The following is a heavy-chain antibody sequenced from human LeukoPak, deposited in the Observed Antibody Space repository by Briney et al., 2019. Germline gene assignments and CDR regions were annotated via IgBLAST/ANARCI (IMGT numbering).Heavy chain of an antibody. CDR2: ISGSGGST. V-gene: IGHV3-23*01. D-gene: IGHD6-19*01. CDR1: GFTFSSYA. J-gene: IGHJ4*02. CDR3: AKADTGSSGWYSRAWFFDY. Sequence: PGGSLRPSCAASGFTFSSYAMSWVRQAPGKGLEWVSAISGSGGSTYYADSVKGRFTISRDNSKNTLYLQMNSLRAEDTAVYYCAKADTGSSGWYSRAWFFDYWGQGTLVTVSS.